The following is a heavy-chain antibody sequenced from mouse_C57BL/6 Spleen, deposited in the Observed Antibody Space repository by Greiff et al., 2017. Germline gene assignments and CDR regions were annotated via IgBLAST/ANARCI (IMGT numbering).Heavy chain of an antibody. CDR1: GYTFTSYW. CDR2: IDPSDSET. J-gene: IGHJ3*01. D-gene: IGHD1-1*01. Sequence: QVQLQQPGAELVRPGSSVKLSCKASGYTFTSYWMHWVKQRPIQGLEWIGNIDPSDSETHYNQKFKDKATLTVDKSSSTAYMQLSSLTSEDSAVYYCARHGSSYANWEFAYWGQGTLVTVSA. V-gene: IGHV1-52*01. CDR3: ARHGSSYANWEFAY.